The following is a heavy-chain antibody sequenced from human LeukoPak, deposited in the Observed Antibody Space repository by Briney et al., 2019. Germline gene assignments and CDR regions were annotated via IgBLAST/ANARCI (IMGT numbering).Heavy chain of an antibody. CDR2: ISHDGSKK. V-gene: IGHV3-30*03. Sequence: GGSLRLSCTASGFXFSNYDIHWVRQAPGKGLEWVALISHDGSKKYFADSVKGRFTVSRDNSKNTLYLQLNSLGAEDTAMYYCARYSGIIKTFDYWGQGTLVTVSS. CDR1: GFXFSNYD. D-gene: IGHD1-26*01. J-gene: IGHJ4*02. CDR3: ARYSGIIKTFDY.